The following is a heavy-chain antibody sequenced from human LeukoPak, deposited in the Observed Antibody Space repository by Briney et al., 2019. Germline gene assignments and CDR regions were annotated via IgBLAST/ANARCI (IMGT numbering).Heavy chain of an antibody. J-gene: IGHJ4*02. Sequence: GGSLRLSCAASGFTFSSYAMSWVRQAPGKGLEWVSAISGSGGSTYYADSVKGRFNISRDNSKNTLYLQMNSLRAEDTAVYYCAKEVTMVRGVMMAYFDYWGQGTLVTVSS. D-gene: IGHD3-10*01. CDR2: ISGSGGST. V-gene: IGHV3-23*01. CDR3: AKEVTMVRGVMMAYFDY. CDR1: GFTFSSYA.